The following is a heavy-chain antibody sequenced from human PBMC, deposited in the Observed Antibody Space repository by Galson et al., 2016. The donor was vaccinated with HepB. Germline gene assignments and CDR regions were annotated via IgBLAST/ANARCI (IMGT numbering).Heavy chain of an antibody. CDR3: SLGPRNYPSGWTFDY. CDR2: AYFRSKWYH. J-gene: IGHJ4*02. V-gene: IGHV6-1*01. CDR1: GDSVSSKSAS. D-gene: IGHD6-19*01. Sequence: CAISGDSVSSKSASWIWIRQPPSRGLEWLGRAYFRSKWYHDYAPSVKSRITITPDPSRNQFSLQLDSVTPEDTAVYYCSLGPRNYPSGWTFDYWGQGTLVTVSS.